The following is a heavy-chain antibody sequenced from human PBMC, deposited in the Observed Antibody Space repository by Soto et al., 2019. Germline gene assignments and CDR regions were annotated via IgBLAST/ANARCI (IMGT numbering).Heavy chain of an antibody. CDR2: IKPDESEK. Sequence: EVQLVESGGGLVQPGGSLRLSCTASGFTFSDSWMTWVRQAPGKGLEWVARIKPDESEKKYADSVKDRFSISRDNAKNSMYLQMDSLRGDDTAVYYCVRGGSNYASWGQGTLVTVSS. CDR1: GFTFSDSW. J-gene: IGHJ5*02. V-gene: IGHV3-7*01. D-gene: IGHD4-4*01. CDR3: VRGGSNYAS.